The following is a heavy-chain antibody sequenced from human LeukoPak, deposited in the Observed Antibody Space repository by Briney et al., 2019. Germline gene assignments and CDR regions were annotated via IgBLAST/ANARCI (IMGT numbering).Heavy chain of an antibody. D-gene: IGHD3-22*01. Sequence: SETLSLTCGVSGGAITNYYWNWIRQAPGKGLEWLGYIYYTGSTTYNPSVKSRITISLDTSKKQISLKLRSVTAADTAVYYCARVESSGYYRLDYWGQGTLVTVSS. CDR3: ARVESSGYYRLDY. J-gene: IGHJ4*02. V-gene: IGHV4-59*01. CDR1: GGAITNYY. CDR2: IYYTGST.